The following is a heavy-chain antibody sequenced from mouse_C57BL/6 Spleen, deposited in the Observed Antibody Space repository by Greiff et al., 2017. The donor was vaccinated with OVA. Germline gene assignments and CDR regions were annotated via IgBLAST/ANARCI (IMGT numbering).Heavy chain of an antibody. D-gene: IGHD1-1*01. CDR2: INPSNGGT. V-gene: IGHV1-53*01. CDR1: GYTFTSYW. J-gene: IGHJ1*03. CDR3: ARLGQIYYYGSRVDFDV. Sequence: VKLQQPGTELVKPGASVKLSCKASGYTFTSYWMHWVKQRPGQGLEWIGNINPSNGGTNYNEKFKSKATLTVDKSSSTAYMQLSSLTSEDSAVYYCARLGQIYYYGSRVDFDVWGTGTTVTVSS.